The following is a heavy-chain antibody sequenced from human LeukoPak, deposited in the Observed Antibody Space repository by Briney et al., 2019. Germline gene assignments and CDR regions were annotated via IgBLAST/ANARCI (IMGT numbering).Heavy chain of an antibody. Sequence: ASVKVSCKASGYTFISYGITWVPQAPGQGLERMGWISPYTTKTNYAQSLQGRVTMTTDTSTSTAYMELRSLRSDDTAVHYCAGEGGLRPTAPSDSYSSQMDVWVKGTAVTVSS. V-gene: IGHV1-18*01. CDR3: AGEGGLRPTAPSDSYSSQMDV. D-gene: IGHD3-16*01. CDR2: ISPYTTKT. CDR1: GYTFISYG. J-gene: IGHJ6*03.